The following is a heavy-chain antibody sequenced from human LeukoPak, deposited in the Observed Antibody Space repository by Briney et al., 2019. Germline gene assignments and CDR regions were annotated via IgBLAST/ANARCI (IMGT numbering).Heavy chain of an antibody. D-gene: IGHD3-10*01. J-gene: IGHJ5*02. Sequence: PSETLSLTCTVSGGSISSYYWSWIRQSPGKGLVWIGYIHYSGTTNCNPSLKSRVTISVDTSKNQFSLKLSSVTAADTAVYYCAREPHYYGSHWFDPWGQGTLVTVSS. CDR2: IHYSGTT. CDR1: GGSISSYY. CDR3: AREPHYYGSHWFDP. V-gene: IGHV4-59*12.